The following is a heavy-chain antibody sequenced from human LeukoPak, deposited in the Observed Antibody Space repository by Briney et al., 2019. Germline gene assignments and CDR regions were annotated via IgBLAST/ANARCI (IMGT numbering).Heavy chain of an antibody. V-gene: IGHV3-53*01. D-gene: IGHD7-27*01. J-gene: IGHJ3*01. CDR1: GFTVSSDF. CDR2: IASDGPI. CDR3: VTARGEV. Sequence: SGGSLRLSCEASGFTVSSDFMSWVRQAPGEGPEWVSLIASDGPIYHADSVKGRFTISRDNFKNTVYLQMSSLTSEDTAVYYCVTARGEVWGQGTIVTVSS.